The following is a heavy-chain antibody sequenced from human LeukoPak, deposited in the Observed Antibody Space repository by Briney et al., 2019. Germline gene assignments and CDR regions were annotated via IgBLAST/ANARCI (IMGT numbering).Heavy chain of an antibody. Sequence: SETLSLTCAVYGGSFSGYYWSWIRQPPGKGLAWIGEINHSGSTNYNPSLKSRVTISVDTSKNQFSLKLSSVTAADTAVYYCARVRIYYDSSGYYEKLGYYYYGMDVWGQGTTVTVSS. CDR1: GGSFSGYY. V-gene: IGHV4-34*01. J-gene: IGHJ6*02. CDR3: ARVRIYYDSSGYYEKLGYYYYGMDV. CDR2: INHSGST. D-gene: IGHD3-22*01.